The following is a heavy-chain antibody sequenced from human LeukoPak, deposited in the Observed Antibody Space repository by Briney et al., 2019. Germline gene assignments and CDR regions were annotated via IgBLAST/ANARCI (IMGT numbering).Heavy chain of an antibody. CDR2: INSGGNPA. Sequence: GGSLRLSCAASGFSFSTYAMSWVRQAPGKGLDWVSGINSGGNPAYYPDTVKGRFTISRDNSKNTLYLQMNSLRAEDTAVYFCAKPTSGSGSFLIDFWGQGTLVTVSS. CDR3: AKPTSGSGSFLIDF. V-gene: IGHV3-23*03. J-gene: IGHJ4*02. D-gene: IGHD1-26*01. CDR1: GFSFSTYA.